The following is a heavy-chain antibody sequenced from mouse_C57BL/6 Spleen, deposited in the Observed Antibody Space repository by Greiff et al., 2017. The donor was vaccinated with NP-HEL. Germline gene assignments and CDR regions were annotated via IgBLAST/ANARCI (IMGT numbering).Heavy chain of an antibody. CDR1: GYTFTSYW. Sequence: VQLQQPGAELVKPGASVKLSCKASGYTFTSYWMHWVKQRPGQGLEWIGMIHPNSGSTNYNEKFKSKATLTVDKSSSTAYMQLSSLTSEDSAVYYCASEVITTAMDYWGQGTSVTVSS. V-gene: IGHV1-64*01. D-gene: IGHD1-1*01. J-gene: IGHJ4*01. CDR3: ASEVITTAMDY. CDR2: IHPNSGST.